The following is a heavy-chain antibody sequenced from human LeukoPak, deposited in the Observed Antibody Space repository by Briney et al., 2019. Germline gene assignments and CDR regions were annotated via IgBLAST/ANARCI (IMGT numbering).Heavy chain of an antibody. V-gene: IGHV3-21*01. D-gene: IGHD1-26*01. J-gene: IGHJ4*02. CDR2: VSSTSSFI. Sequence: GGSLRLSCAASGFTFSSYSINWVRQAPGKGLEWVSCVSSTSSFIYYADSVKGRFTISRDNSKNTLYLQMNSLRAEDTAVYYCATTPGGYSNYFDYWGQGTLVTVSS. CDR3: ATTPGGYSNYFDY. CDR1: GFTFSSYS.